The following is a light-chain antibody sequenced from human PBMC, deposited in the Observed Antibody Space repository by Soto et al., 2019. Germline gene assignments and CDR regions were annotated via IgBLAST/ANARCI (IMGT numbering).Light chain of an antibody. CDR3: AAWDDSLNAYV. J-gene: IGLJ1*01. Sequence: QSVLTQPPSTSGTPGQRVTISCSGSSSNIGSHTVSWYQRLPGTAPKLLIYSNNQRPSGVPDRFSGSKSGTSASLAISGLQSEDEADFYCAAWDDSLNAYVFGTGTKLTVL. CDR2: SNN. CDR1: SSNIGSHT. V-gene: IGLV1-44*01.